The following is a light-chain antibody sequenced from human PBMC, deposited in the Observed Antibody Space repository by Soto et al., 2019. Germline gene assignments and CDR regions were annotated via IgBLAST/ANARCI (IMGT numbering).Light chain of an antibody. CDR2: GTS. V-gene: IGKV1-39*01. Sequence: DIQMTQSPSSLSASVGDRVTITCRASQSIRGYLSWYQQKPGKAPNLLIYGTSSLQSGVPSRFSGSGSGTDFTLTITSVQPEDFATYFCQETHTSGTFGQGTKLEV. CDR1: QSIRGY. CDR3: QETHTSGT. J-gene: IGKJ2*01.